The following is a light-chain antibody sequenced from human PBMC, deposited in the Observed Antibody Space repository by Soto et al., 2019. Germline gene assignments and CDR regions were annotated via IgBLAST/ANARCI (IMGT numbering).Light chain of an antibody. V-gene: IGLV2-14*01. CDR3: SSATTSSTLVV. Sequence: QSALTQPASVSGSPGQSITISCTGTSSDVGGLNFVSWYQQHPGKAPKLMVYDVRNRPSGVSNRFSGSKSGNTASLTISGLQDEDEAHYYCSSATTSSTLVVFGGGTKLTVL. CDR2: DVR. J-gene: IGLJ2*01. CDR1: SSDVGGLNF.